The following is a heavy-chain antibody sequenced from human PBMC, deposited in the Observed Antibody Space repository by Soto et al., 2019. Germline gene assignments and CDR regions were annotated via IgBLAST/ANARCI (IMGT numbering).Heavy chain of an antibody. CDR1: GGTFSSYA. CDR2: IIPIFGTA. CDR3: ARALEVAANYYYYGMDV. J-gene: IGHJ6*02. D-gene: IGHD2-15*01. Sequence: VQLVQSGAAVKKPGSSVKVSCKASGGTFSSYAISWVRQAPGQGLEWMGGIIPIFGTANYAQKFQGRVTITADESTSTAYMELSSLRSEDTAVYYCARALEVAANYYYYGMDVLGQGTTVTVSS. V-gene: IGHV1-69*01.